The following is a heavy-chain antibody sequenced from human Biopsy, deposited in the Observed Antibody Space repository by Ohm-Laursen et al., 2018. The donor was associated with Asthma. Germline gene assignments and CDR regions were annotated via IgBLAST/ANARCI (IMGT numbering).Heavy chain of an antibody. CDR3: ASDGPVGAPSDY. Sequence: SVKVSCKVSGYTFTSYGISWVRQAPGQGLEWMGWISAYNGNTNYAQKLQGRVTMTTDTSTSTAYMELRSLRSDDTAVCYCASDGPVGAPSDYWGQGTLVTVSS. J-gene: IGHJ4*02. CDR1: GYTFTSYG. CDR2: ISAYNGNT. D-gene: IGHD1-26*01. V-gene: IGHV1-18*04.